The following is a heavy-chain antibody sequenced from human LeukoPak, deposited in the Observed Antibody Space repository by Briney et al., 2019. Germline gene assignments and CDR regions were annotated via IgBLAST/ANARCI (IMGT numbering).Heavy chain of an antibody. CDR3: ARQKGHCSGGSCSTPWFDP. J-gene: IGHJ5*02. CDR2: IYHSGST. V-gene: IGHV4-4*02. CDR1: GGSISSSNW. D-gene: IGHD2-15*01. Sequence: PSETLSLTCAVSGGSISSSNWWSWVRQPPGKGLEWIGEIYHSGSTNYNPSLKSRVTISVDTSKNQFSLKLSSVTAADTAVYYCARQKGHCSGGSCSTPWFDPWGQGTLVTVSS.